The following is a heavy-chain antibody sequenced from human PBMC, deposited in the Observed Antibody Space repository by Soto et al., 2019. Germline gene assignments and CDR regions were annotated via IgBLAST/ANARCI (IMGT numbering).Heavy chain of an antibody. CDR2: ISHGGST. CDR3: AVLVPAVDFYYGLDV. Sequence: QVQLQESGPGLVKPSGTLSLTCAVSGGSISSSNWWSWVRQPPGKGLEWIGEISHGGSTNYNPSLKSRVNISVDKSKRQLSLKLCSVTAADTAVYYCAVLVPAVDFYYGLDVWGQGTAVTVSS. V-gene: IGHV4-4*02. D-gene: IGHD2-2*01. CDR1: GGSISSSNW. J-gene: IGHJ6*02.